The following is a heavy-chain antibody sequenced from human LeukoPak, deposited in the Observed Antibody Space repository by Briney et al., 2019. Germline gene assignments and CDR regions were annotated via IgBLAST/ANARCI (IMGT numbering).Heavy chain of an antibody. D-gene: IGHD3-10*01. CDR1: GYSISSGYY. Sequence: SETLSLTCTVSGYSISSGYYWGRIRQPPGKGLEWIGSIYHSGSTYYNPSLKSRVTISVDTSKNQFSLKLSSVTAADTAVYYCAREPRITMVRGVIITGAYYFDYWGQGTLVTVSS. J-gene: IGHJ4*02. CDR3: AREPRITMVRGVIITGAYYFDY. CDR2: IYHSGST. V-gene: IGHV4-38-2*02.